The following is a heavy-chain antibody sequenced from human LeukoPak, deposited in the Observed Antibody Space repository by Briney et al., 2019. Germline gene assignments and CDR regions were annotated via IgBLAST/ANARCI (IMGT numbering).Heavy chain of an antibody. J-gene: IGHJ6*02. CDR3: ATWVTSGYYALDV. D-gene: IGHD2-21*02. CDR1: GDSIASYY. V-gene: IGHV4-59*07. CDR2: IYGSGST. Sequence: SATLSLSCTVSGDSIASYYWSWIRQPPGKGLEWIGCIYGSGSTNYNPTVKSRVSISVDTSKHQFSLKLSSVTAADTAVYYCATWVTSGYYALDVWGQGATVIVSS.